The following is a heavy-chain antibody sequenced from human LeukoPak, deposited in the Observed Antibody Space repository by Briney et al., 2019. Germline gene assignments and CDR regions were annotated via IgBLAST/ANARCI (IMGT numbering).Heavy chain of an antibody. CDR1: GFTFSNYW. D-gene: IGHD2-15*01. CDR2: IKQDGSEK. CDR3: ATTQTFDY. Sequence: AESLCLSCIASGFTFSNYWMSWVRQAPGKGLEWVANIKQDGSEKYYMDSVKGRFSISRDNAKNPLNLQMNNLRAEDTAVYCATTQTFDYWGQGTLVTVSS. V-gene: IGHV3-7*03. J-gene: IGHJ4*02.